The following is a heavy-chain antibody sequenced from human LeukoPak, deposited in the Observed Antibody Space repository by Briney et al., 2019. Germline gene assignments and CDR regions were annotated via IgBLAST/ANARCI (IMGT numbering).Heavy chain of an antibody. V-gene: IGHV3-23*01. J-gene: IGHJ5*02. CDR3: ARVAGLHWFEP. D-gene: IGHD6-19*01. Sequence: GALRLSCAASGFTFSSYDMTWVRQAPGRGLEWVSSIRPSGDNTYYGDSVKGRFTISRDNSKNTVYLQMNNMRVDDTAVYYCARVAGLHWFEPWGQGTLVTVSS. CDR2: IRPSGDNT. CDR1: GFTFSSYD.